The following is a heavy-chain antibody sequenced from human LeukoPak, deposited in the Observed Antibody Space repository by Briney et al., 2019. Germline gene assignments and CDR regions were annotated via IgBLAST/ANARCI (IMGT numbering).Heavy chain of an antibody. CDR1: GGSISSYY. V-gene: IGHV4-59*08. Sequence: SETLSLTCTVSGGSISSYYWSWIRQPPGEGLGWSGYIYYSGSTNYNPSLKSRVTISVDTSKNQFSLKLSSVTAADTAVYYCARMDDFWSGPSWRHDYWGQGTLVTVSS. J-gene: IGHJ4*02. CDR2: IYYSGST. D-gene: IGHD3-3*01. CDR3: ARMDDFWSGPSWRHDY.